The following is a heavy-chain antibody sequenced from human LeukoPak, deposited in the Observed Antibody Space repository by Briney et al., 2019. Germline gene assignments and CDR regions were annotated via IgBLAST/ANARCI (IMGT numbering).Heavy chain of an antibody. CDR1: GFTFSIYA. J-gene: IGHJ4*02. V-gene: IGHV3-23*01. CDR3: AKDRGGTYYFDF. CDR2: VNGNGGVT. Sequence: PGGSLRLSCAASGFTFSIYAMTWVRQAPGKGLEWVAGVNGNGGVTYYADTVKRRCTISRDNSKNTLYLQMNSLRAEDTAVYYCAKDRGGTYYFDFWGQGTLVTVSS. D-gene: IGHD1-26*01.